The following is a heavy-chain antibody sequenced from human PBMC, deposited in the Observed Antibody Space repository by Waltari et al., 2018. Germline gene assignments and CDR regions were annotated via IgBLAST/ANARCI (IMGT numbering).Heavy chain of an antibody. CDR1: GGSFSGYY. Sequence: QVQLQQWGAGLLKPSETLFLTCAVYGGSFSGYYWSWIRQPPGKGLEWIGEINHSGSTNYNPSLKSRVTISVDTSKNQFSLKLSSVTAADTAVYYCARGRRITMVRGVIEDYWGQGTLVTVSS. CDR2: INHSGST. CDR3: ARGRRITMVRGVIEDY. J-gene: IGHJ4*02. V-gene: IGHV4-34*01. D-gene: IGHD3-10*01.